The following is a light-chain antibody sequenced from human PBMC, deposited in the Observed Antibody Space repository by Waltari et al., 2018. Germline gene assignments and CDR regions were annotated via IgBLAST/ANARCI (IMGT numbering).Light chain of an antibody. Sequence: EIVLTQSPATLSLSPGERATLSCRASQNVRSLLAWYQQRPGQAPRLLIYDASNRATGIPSRFSGSGSGTDFTLTISSLEPEDFAVYYCQQRSNWPLTFGGGTKVEIK. J-gene: IGKJ4*01. CDR1: QNVRSL. CDR2: DAS. CDR3: QQRSNWPLT. V-gene: IGKV3-11*01.